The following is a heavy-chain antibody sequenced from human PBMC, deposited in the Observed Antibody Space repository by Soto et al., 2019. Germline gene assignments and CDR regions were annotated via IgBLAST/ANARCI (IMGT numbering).Heavy chain of an antibody. Sequence: SETLSLTCTVSGGSISSGGYYWSWIRQHPGKGLEWIGYIYYSGSTYYNPSLKSRVTISVDTSKNQFSLKLSSVTAADTAVYYCARSGRGKLGWFDPWGQGTLVTVSS. D-gene: IGHD3-16*01. CDR2: IYYSGST. CDR3: ARSGRGKLGWFDP. CDR1: GGSISSGGYY. V-gene: IGHV4-31*03. J-gene: IGHJ5*02.